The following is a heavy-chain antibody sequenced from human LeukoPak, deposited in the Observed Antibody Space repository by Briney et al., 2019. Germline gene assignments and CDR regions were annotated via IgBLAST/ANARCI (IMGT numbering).Heavy chain of an antibody. Sequence: AGGSLRLSCAASGFTFSSSAMSWVRQAPGKGLEWVAVISYDGSNKYYADSVKGRFTISRDNSKNTLYLQMNSLRAEDTAVYYCARDFMVRGPRPGYWGQGTLVTVSS. V-gene: IGHV3-30*04. CDR1: GFTFSSSA. CDR3: ARDFMVRGPRPGY. CDR2: ISYDGSNK. J-gene: IGHJ4*02. D-gene: IGHD3-10*01.